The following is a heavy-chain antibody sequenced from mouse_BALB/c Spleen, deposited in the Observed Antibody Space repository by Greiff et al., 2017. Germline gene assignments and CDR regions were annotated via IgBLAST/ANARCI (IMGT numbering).Heavy chain of an antibody. CDR2: ISYSGST. V-gene: IGHV3-2*02. J-gene: IGHJ2*01. CDR1: GYSITSDYA. D-gene: IGHD2-10*01. CDR3: ASETYYGNYNY. Sequence: EVHLVESGPGLVKPSQSLSLTCTVTGYSITSDYAWNWIRQFPGNKLEWMGYISYSGSTSYNPSLKSRISITRDTSKNQFFLQLNSVTTEDTATYYCASETYYGNYNYWGQGTTLTVSS.